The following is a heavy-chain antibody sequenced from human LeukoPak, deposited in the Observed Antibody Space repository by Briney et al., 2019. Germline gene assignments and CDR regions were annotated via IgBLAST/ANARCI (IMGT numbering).Heavy chain of an antibody. CDR3: AKARGYSYDSVPGLTHYFDY. Sequence: PGGSLRLSCAASGFTFYDYAMHWVRHAPGKGLEWVSGISWNSGSIGYADSVKGRFTISRDNAKNSLYLQMNSLRAEDTALYYCAKARGYSYDSVPGLTHYFDYWGQGTLVTVSS. D-gene: IGHD5-18*01. V-gene: IGHV3-9*01. CDR2: ISWNSGSI. CDR1: GFTFYDYA. J-gene: IGHJ4*02.